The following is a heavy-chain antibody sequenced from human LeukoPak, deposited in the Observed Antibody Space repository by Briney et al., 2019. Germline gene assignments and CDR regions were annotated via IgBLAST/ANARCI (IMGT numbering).Heavy chain of an antibody. V-gene: IGHV3-66*01. J-gene: IGHJ4*02. CDR2: IYSGGST. CDR3: ARDWTDGNY. D-gene: IGHD3/OR15-3a*01. Sequence: GGSLRPSCAASGFTVSSNCMSWVRQAPGKGLEWVSVIYSGGSTYYADSVKGRFTISRDNSKNTLYLQMNSLRAEDTAVYYCARDWTDGNYWGQGTLVTVSS. CDR1: GFTVSSNC.